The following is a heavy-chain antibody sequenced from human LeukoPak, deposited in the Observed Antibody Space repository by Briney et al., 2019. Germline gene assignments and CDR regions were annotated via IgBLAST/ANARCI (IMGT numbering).Heavy chain of an antibody. V-gene: IGHV3-23*01. CDR1: GFTFSNYA. J-gene: IGHJ4*02. D-gene: IGHD3-10*01. Sequence: GGSLRLSSAASGFTFSNYAMSWVRQAPGKGLEWVSGISGSGGTTHYADSVKGRFTISRDNSKNTLYLQMNSLRAEDTAVYYCAKDRGKYYGSGSYPYFDYWGQGTLVTVSS. CDR3: AKDRGKYYGSGSYPYFDY. CDR2: ISGSGGTT.